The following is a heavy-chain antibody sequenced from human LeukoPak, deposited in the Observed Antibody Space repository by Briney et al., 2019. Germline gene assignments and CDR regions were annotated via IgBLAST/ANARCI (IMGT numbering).Heavy chain of an antibody. CDR2: ISGSGGST. J-gene: IGHJ3*02. Sequence: GGSLRLSCAASGFTFSSYAMSWVRQAPGKGLEWVSAISGSGGSTYYADSVEGRFTISRDNSKNTLYLQMNSLRAEDTAVYYCARVGFCSGYRNAFDIWGQGTMVTVSS. V-gene: IGHV3-23*01. CDR3: ARVGFCSGYRNAFDI. D-gene: IGHD3-3*01. CDR1: GFTFSSYA.